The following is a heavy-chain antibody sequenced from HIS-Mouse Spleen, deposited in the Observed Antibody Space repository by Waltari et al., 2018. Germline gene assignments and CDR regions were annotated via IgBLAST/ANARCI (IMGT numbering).Heavy chain of an antibody. D-gene: IGHD7-27*01. J-gene: IGHJ2*01. CDR3: ARVRTGDPSYWYFDL. V-gene: IGHV4-34*01. Sequence: QVQLQQWGAGLLKPSETLSLTCAVYGGSFSGYYWSWIRQPPGKGLAWIGEINHSGSNNHNPARKSRVTISVDTSKSQFSLKLSSVTAADTAVYYCARVRTGDPSYWYFDLWGRGTLVTVSS. CDR2: INHSGSN. CDR1: GGSFSGYY.